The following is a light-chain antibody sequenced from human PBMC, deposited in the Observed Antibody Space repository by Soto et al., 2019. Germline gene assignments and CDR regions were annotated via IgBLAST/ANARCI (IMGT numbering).Light chain of an antibody. CDR2: DNN. CDR3: GTWDSSLSSYV. Sequence: QSVLTQPPSVSAAPGQKVTISCSGSSSNIGNNYVSWYQQLPGTAPNLLLYDNNLRPSGIPDRFSGSKSGTSATLDITGLQTGDEADYYCGTWDSSLSSYVFGTGTKVTVL. J-gene: IGLJ1*01. V-gene: IGLV1-51*01. CDR1: SSNIGNNY.